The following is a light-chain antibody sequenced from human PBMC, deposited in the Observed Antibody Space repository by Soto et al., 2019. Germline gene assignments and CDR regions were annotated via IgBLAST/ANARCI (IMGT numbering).Light chain of an antibody. CDR1: QDIRNY. Sequence: DIQLTQSPSFLSTSVGDRVTITCRASQDIRNYLAWYQQKPGKAPVVLIYTASSVLSGVPSRFSGGGSGIEFSLTINSLQPEDFATYSFQQYDSFSVKFGQGTK. CDR3: QQYDSFSVK. V-gene: IGKV1-9*01. J-gene: IGKJ1*01. CDR2: TAS.